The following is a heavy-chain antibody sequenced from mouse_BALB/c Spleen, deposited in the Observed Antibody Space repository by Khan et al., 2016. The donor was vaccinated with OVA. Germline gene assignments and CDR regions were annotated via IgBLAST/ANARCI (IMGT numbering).Heavy chain of an antibody. CDR1: GFTFSTYA. D-gene: IGHD1-1*01. Sequence: EVELVESGGDLVKPGGSLKLSCSASGFTFSTYAMSWVRQTPEKRLEWVATISSGGDNIFYPDSVKGRFTISRDSAKNTLYLHMISLRSEDTARYYCARHNYGPFAYWGQGTLVTVSA. CDR3: ARHNYGPFAY. J-gene: IGHJ3*01. CDR2: ISSGGDNI. V-gene: IGHV5-9-3*01.